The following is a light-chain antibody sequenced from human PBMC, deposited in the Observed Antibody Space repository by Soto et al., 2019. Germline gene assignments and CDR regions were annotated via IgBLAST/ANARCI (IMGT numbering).Light chain of an antibody. CDR3: QQYNAYWT. CDR1: QGISSW. Sequence: DIQMTQSPSTLSASVGDRVTITCRASQGISSWLAWYQQKPGKAPKLLIYKASSLERGVPSRFSGSGSGTEFTLTISSLQPDDFATYYCQQYNAYWTLGQGTKVDIK. J-gene: IGKJ1*01. CDR2: KAS. V-gene: IGKV1-5*03.